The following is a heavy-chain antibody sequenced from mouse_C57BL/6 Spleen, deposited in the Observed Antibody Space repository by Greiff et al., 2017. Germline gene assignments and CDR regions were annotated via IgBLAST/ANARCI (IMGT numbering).Heavy chain of an antibody. CDR2: INPGSGGT. CDR1: GYAFTNYL. J-gene: IGHJ3*01. V-gene: IGHV1-54*01. CDR3: ARSSYYSNQGFAY. Sequence: VHLVESGAELVRPGTSVKVSCKASGYAFTNYLIEWVKQRPGQGLEWIGVINPGSGGTNYNEKFKGKATLTADKSSSTAYMQLSSLTSEDSAVYFCARSSYYSNQGFAYWGQGTLVTVSA. D-gene: IGHD2-5*01.